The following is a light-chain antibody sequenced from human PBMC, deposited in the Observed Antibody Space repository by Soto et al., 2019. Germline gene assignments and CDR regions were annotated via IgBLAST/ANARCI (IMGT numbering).Light chain of an antibody. CDR2: KAS. Sequence: DIQMTQSPSTLSASVGDRVTITCRASQSISNWLAWYQQKPGKAPKLLIYKASSLESGVSSRFSGGGSGTEFTLTISSLQPVDFATYYCQQYNSYSWTFGQGTKVEIK. J-gene: IGKJ1*01. CDR1: QSISNW. V-gene: IGKV1-5*03. CDR3: QQYNSYSWT.